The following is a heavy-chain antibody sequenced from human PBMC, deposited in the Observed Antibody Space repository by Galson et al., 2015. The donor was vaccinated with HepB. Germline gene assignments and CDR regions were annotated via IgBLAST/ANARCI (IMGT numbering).Heavy chain of an antibody. D-gene: IGHD2-15*01. V-gene: IGHV3-33*01. CDR2: IWYDGSQK. CDR3: ARLRYCNGNCERGDAFDR. J-gene: IGHJ3*02. Sequence: SLRLSCAASGYIFRNYGMHWVRQAPGKGPEWVSAIWYDGSQKYYADSVKGRFTISRDNSKNMVYLQMTSLRVEDTAVYYCARLRYCNGNCERGDAFDRWGQGTMVTVSS. CDR1: GYIFRNYG.